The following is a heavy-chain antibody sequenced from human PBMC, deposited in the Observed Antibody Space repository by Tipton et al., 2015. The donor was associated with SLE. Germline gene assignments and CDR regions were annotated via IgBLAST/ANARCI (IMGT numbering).Heavy chain of an antibody. V-gene: IGHV3-9*01. CDR2: ISWNSGSI. J-gene: IGHJ6*02. D-gene: IGHD1-14*01. CDR3: ARVVYAEDYYNIDV. CDR1: GFTFDDYA. Sequence: SLRLSCAASGFTFDDYALYWVRQAPGKGLEWVSGISWNSGSIGYADSVKGRFTISRDNAKNSLYLQMNSLRAEDTALYYCARVVYAEDYYNIDVWGQGTTVAVSS.